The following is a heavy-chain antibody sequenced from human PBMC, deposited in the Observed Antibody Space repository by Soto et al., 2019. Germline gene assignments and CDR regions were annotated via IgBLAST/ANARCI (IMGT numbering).Heavy chain of an antibody. D-gene: IGHD3-16*02. CDR1: GGSISNFYYY. CDR2: VHYSGAT. J-gene: IGHJ4*02. V-gene: IGHV4-30-4*01. Sequence: PSETLSLTCSVSGGSISNFYYYWSWIRQPPGKGLEWIGYVHYSGATSYNPSLKSRVTISVDTSKSQFSLKVTSVTAADTAIYFCARAVTYTYRFYYWGQGALVTVSS. CDR3: ARAVTYTYRFYY.